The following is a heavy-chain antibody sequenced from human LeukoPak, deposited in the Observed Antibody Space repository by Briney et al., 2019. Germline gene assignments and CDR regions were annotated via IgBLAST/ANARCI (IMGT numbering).Heavy chain of an antibody. CDR1: GFTFSSYG. V-gene: IGHV3-33*06. Sequence: GRSLRLSCAASGFTFSSYGMHWVRQAPGKGLEWVAVIWYDGSNKYYADSVKGRFTISRDNSKNTLYLQMNSLRAEDTAVYYCAKDAKQLWYAFDYWGQGTLVTVSS. CDR3: AKDAKQLWYAFDY. J-gene: IGHJ4*02. D-gene: IGHD5-18*01. CDR2: IWYDGSNK.